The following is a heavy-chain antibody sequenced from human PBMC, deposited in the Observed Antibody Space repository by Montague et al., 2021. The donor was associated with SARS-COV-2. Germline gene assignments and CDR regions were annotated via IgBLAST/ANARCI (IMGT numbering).Heavy chain of an antibody. V-gene: IGHV4-59*01. J-gene: IGHJ6*02. CDR3: ARAGHIAAGPADYYGMDV. CDR1: GGSISSYY. Sequence: SETLSLTCTVSGGSISSYYWSWIRQPPGKGLEWIGYIYYSGSTNYNPSLKSRVTISVDTSKNQFSLKLSSVTAADTAVYYCARAGHIAAGPADYYGMDVWGQGTTVTVSS. CDR2: IYYSGST. D-gene: IGHD6-6*01.